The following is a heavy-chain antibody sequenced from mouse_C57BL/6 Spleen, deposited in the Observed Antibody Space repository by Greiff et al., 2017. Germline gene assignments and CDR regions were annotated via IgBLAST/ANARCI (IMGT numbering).Heavy chain of an antibody. J-gene: IGHJ3*01. Sequence: EVKLMESGEGLVKPGGSLKLSCAASGFTFSSYAMSWVRQTPEKRLEWVAYISSGGDYIYYADTVKGRFNISRDNARNTLYLQMSCLKSDDTAMYYCTSDWKGNPWFAYWGQGTLVTVSA. D-gene: IGHD2-1*01. CDR1: GFTFSSYA. V-gene: IGHV5-9-1*02. CDR3: TSDWKGNPWFAY. CDR2: ISSGGDYI.